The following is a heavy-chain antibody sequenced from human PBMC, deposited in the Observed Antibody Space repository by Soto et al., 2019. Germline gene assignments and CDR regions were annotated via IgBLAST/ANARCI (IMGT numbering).Heavy chain of an antibody. CDR3: ARGKKVWDIVVVVAATQSQGAFDI. CDR1: GYTFTSYG. J-gene: IGHJ3*02. D-gene: IGHD2-15*01. CDR2: ISAYNGNT. V-gene: IGHV1-18*01. Sequence: ASVKVSCKASGYTFTSYGISWVRQAPGQGLEWMGWISAYNGNTNYAQKLQGRVTMTTDTSTSTAYMELRSLRSDDTAVYYCARGKKVWDIVVVVAATQSQGAFDIWGQGTMVTV.